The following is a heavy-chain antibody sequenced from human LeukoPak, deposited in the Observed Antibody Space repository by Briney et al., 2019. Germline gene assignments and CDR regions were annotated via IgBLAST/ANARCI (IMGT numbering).Heavy chain of an antibody. V-gene: IGHV3-53*01. CDR3: ARGGSYLSAFDI. Sequence: GGSLRLSYAASEFSVGSNYMTWVRQAPGKGLEWVSLIYSGGSTFYADSVKGRFTISRDNSKNTLYLQVNSLRAEDTAVYYCARGGSYLSAFDIWGQGTMVTVSS. CDR2: IYSGGST. D-gene: IGHD1-26*01. J-gene: IGHJ3*02. CDR1: EFSVGSNY.